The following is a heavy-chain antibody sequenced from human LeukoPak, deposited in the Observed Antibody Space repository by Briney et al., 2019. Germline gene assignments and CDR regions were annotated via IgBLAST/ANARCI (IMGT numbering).Heavy chain of an antibody. CDR3: AREPFATYCYDSSDS. V-gene: IGHV4-59*12. D-gene: IGHD3-22*01. CDR2: VYYSGNT. J-gene: IGHJ4*02. CDR1: GGSISNYY. Sequence: SETLSLTCTVSGGSISNYYWSWIRQPPGKGLEWIGYVYYSGNTDYNPSLKSRVTISVDKSKNQFSLKLSSVTAADTAVYYCAREPFATYCYDSSDSWGQGTLVTVSS.